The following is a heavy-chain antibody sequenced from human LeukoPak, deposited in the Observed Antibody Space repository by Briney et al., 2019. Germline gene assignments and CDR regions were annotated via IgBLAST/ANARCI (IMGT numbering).Heavy chain of an antibody. Sequence: PGGSLRLSCAASGFSFTNAWMNWVRQAPGKGLEWVGRIKSKTDGGTTDYAAPVEGRFTISGDDSKNTLYLQMNSLRTEDTAFYYCSTVHDYGDTFWGEGTLVTVS. CDR2: IKSKTDGGTT. D-gene: IGHD4-17*01. CDR1: GFSFTNAW. CDR3: STVHDYGDTF. J-gene: IGHJ4*02. V-gene: IGHV3-15*01.